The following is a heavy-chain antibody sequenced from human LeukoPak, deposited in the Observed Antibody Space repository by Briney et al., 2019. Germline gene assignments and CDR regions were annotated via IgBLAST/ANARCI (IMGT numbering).Heavy chain of an antibody. J-gene: IGHJ4*02. CDR2: IYYSGST. CDR1: GGSISSYY. V-gene: IGHV4-59*01. CDR3: AREGIPTGAFDY. Sequence: PSETLSLTCTVSGGSISSYYWSWIRQPPGKGLEWIGYIYYSGSTNYNPSLKSRVTISVDTSKNQFSLKLSSVTAADTAVYYCAREGIPTGAFDYWGQGTLVTVSS. D-gene: IGHD4-17*01.